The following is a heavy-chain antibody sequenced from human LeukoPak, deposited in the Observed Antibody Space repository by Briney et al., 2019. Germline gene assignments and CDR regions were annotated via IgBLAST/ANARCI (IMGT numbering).Heavy chain of an antibody. V-gene: IGHV1-46*01. CDR1: GYTFTSYY. Sequence: GASVKVSCKASGYTFTSYYMHWVRQAPGQGLEWMGIINPSGGSTSYAQKFQGRVTMTRDTSTSTVYMELSSLRSEDTAVYYCARAADSGSGRSGDYFDYWGQGTLVTVSS. CDR2: INPSGGST. D-gene: IGHD1-26*01. J-gene: IGHJ4*02. CDR3: ARAADSGSGRSGDYFDY.